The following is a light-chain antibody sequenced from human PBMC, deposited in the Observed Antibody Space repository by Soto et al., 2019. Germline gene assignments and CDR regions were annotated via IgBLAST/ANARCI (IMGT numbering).Light chain of an antibody. CDR2: DVT. CDR3: SSYTSSCTHV. CDR1: SSDVGNSNG. Sequence: QSVLTQPPSVSGSPGQSVAISCTGTSSDVGNSNGVSWYQQAPGTAPKLMIYDVTNRPSGVPDRFSGSKSGNTASLTISGLQADDEADYSCSSYTSSCTHVFGTVTKVTV. V-gene: IGLV2-18*02. J-gene: IGLJ1*01.